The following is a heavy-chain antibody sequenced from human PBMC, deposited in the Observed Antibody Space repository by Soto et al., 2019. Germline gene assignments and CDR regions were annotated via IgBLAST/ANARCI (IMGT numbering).Heavy chain of an antibody. CDR1: GFTFSSYS. J-gene: IGHJ3*02. V-gene: IGHV3-23*01. CDR3: AKRDGAFDI. CDR2: ISGNGAGT. Sequence: EVQLLESGGDLVQPGVALRLSCAASGFTFSSYSMSWVRQALGTGLEWVSAISGNGAGTYYADSVKGRFIISRDNSENTLYLQLSSLRVEDTAVYYWAKRDGAFDIWGQGTMVTVSA.